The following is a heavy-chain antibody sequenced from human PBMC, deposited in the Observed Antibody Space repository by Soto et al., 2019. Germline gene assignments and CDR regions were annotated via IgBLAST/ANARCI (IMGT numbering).Heavy chain of an antibody. V-gene: IGHV4-4*02. J-gene: IGHJ6*03. CDR3: ARGDRHSSSSYYYYYMDV. CDR2: IYHSGST. D-gene: IGHD6-6*01. Sequence: SETLSLTCAVSSGSISSSNWWSWVRQPPGKGLEWIGEIYHSGSTNYNPSLKSRVTISVDKSKNQFSLKLSSVTAADTAVYYCARGDRHSSSSYYYYYMDVWGKGTTVTVSS. CDR1: SGSISSSNW.